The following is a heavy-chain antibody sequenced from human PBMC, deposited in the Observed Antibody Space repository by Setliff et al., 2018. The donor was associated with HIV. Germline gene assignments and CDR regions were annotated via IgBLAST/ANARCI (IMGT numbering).Heavy chain of an antibody. CDR1: GFTFSNYE. CDR3: ARGIYTGYDHFDY. J-gene: IGHJ4*02. Sequence: SGGSLRLSCAASGFTFSNYEVNWVRQAPGKGLEWVSYISSSGSAIYYADSVKGRFTISRDNAKNSLYLQMNSLRAEDTAVYYCARGIYTGYDHFDYWGQGTLVTVSS. D-gene: IGHD5-12*01. CDR2: ISSSGSAI. V-gene: IGHV3-48*03.